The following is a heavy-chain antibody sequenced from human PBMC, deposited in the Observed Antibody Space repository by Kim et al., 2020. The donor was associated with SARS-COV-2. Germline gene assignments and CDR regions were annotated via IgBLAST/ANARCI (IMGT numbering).Heavy chain of an antibody. CDR1: EFSFSSYS. CDR3: ARGFSDLGYNYYYMDV. V-gene: IGHV3-48*02. J-gene: IGHJ6*02. Sequence: GGSLRLSCAASEFSFSSYSMNWVRQAPGKGLEWVSYISRSSSTINYADSVKGRFTISRDDAKKALYLQMNSLRDEDTAVYYCARGFSDLGYNYYYMDVWGQGNTVTVSS. CDR2: ISRSSSTI. D-gene: IGHD3-10*01.